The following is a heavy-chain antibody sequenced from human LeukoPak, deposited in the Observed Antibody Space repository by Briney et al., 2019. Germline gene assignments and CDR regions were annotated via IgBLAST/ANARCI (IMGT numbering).Heavy chain of an antibody. Sequence: GGSLRLSCAASGFTFSSYGMHWVRQAPGKGLEWVAVIWYDGSNKYYADSVKGRFTISRDNSKNTLYLQMNSLRAEDTAVYYCARDRGSGWYRDFDYWGQRTMVTVSS. D-gene: IGHD6-19*01. CDR2: IWYDGSNK. CDR3: ARDRGSGWYRDFDY. V-gene: IGHV3-33*01. CDR1: GFTFSSYG. J-gene: IGHJ4*02.